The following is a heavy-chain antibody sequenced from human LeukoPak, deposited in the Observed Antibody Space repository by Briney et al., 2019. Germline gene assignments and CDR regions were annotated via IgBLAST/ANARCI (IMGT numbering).Heavy chain of an antibody. CDR1: GFTFSSYW. D-gene: IGHD2/OR15-2a*01. J-gene: IGHJ4*02. V-gene: IGHV3-7*03. Sequence: GGSLRLSCAASGFTFSSYWMSWVRQAPGKGLEWVANIKQDGSEKYYVDSVKGRFTISRDNSKNTLYLQMNSLRAEDTAVYYCAKGPFSAPDRTPFWGQGTLVTVSS. CDR2: IKQDGSEK. CDR3: AKGPFSAPDRTPF.